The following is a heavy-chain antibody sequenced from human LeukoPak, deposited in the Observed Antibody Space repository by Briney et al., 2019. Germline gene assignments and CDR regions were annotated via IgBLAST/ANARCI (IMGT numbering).Heavy chain of an antibody. V-gene: IGHV3-53*01. CDR1: GFTVITND. CDR2: LYSDGNT. J-gene: IGHJ4*02. Sequence: TGGSLTLSCAASGFTVITNDMTWVRQAPGKGLEWVSVLYSDGNTKYADSVQGRFTISRDNSKNTLYLEMNSLSPDDTAVYYCARGVGPLAANTLAYWGQGSLVTVSS. CDR3: ARGVGPLAANTLAY. D-gene: IGHD3-16*01.